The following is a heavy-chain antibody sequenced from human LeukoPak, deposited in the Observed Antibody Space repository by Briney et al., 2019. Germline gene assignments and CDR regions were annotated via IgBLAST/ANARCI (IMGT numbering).Heavy chain of an antibody. CDR2: ISGSGGST. V-gene: IGHV3-23*01. Sequence: GGSLRLSCTASGFTFSSYAMSWVRQAPGKGLEWVSAISGSGGSTYYADSVKGRFTISRDSYKNTLYLQMNSLRAEDAAVYYCAKAPVTTCSGAYCYPFDYWGQGTLVTVSS. J-gene: IGHJ4*02. D-gene: IGHD2-15*01. CDR3: AKAPVTTCSGAYCYPFDY. CDR1: GFTFSSYA.